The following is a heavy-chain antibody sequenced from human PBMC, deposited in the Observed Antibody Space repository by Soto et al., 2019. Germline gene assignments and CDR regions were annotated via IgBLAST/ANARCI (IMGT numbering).Heavy chain of an antibody. CDR1: GFTFSSYG. Sequence: GGPLRLSCAASGFTFSSYGMHWVRQAPGKGLEWVAVISYDGSNKYYADSVKGRFTISRDNSKNTLYLQMNSLRAEDTAVYYCAKESNTYYDILTGYYLGYWGQGTLVTVSS. CDR3: AKESNTYYDILTGYYLGY. J-gene: IGHJ4*02. D-gene: IGHD3-9*01. V-gene: IGHV3-30*18. CDR2: ISYDGSNK.